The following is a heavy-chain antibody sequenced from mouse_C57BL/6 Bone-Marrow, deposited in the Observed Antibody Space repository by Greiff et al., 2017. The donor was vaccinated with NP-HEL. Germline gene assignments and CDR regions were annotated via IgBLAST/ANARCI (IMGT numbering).Heavy chain of an antibody. CDR3: ASLRGYGNHAWFAY. CDR1: GFTFSDYY. Sequence: EVQRVESGGGLVQPGGSLKLSCAASGFTFSDYYMYWVRQTPEKRLEWVAYISNGGGSTYYPDTVKGRFTISRDNAKNTLYLQMSRLKSEDTAMYYCASLRGYGNHAWFAYWGQGTLVTVSA. J-gene: IGHJ3*01. D-gene: IGHD2-10*02. V-gene: IGHV5-12*01. CDR2: ISNGGGST.